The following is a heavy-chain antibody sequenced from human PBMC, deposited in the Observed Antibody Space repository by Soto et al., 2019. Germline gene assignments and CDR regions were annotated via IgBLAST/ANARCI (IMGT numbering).Heavy chain of an antibody. J-gene: IGHJ4*02. CDR2: INSDGSST. CDR3: ARAVPPGYSYDY. V-gene: IGHV3-74*01. D-gene: IGHD3-22*01. Sequence: PGGSLRLSCAASGFTFNTYWMHWVRQAPGKGLVWVSRINSDGSSTTYADSVKGRFTISRDNAKNTLYLQMNSLRAEDTGVYYCARAVPPGYSYDYWGQGTLFTVSS. CDR1: GFTFNTYW.